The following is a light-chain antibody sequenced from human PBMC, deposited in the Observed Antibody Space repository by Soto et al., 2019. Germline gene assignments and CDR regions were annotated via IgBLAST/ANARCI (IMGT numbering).Light chain of an antibody. CDR1: ITDIGAYNY. CDR3: SSYTSSITPYV. Sequence: QSVLTQPASVSGSPGQSITISCTGTITDIGAYNYVSWYQQHPGKAPKLLIYGVSSRPSGVSNRFPSSKSGNAAYLTISGLQADDEAEYYCSSYTSSITPYVFGTGTKVTVL. CDR2: GVS. J-gene: IGLJ1*01. V-gene: IGLV2-14*01.